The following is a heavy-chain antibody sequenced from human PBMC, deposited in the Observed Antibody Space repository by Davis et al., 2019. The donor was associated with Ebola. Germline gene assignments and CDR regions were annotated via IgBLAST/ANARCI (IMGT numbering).Heavy chain of an antibody. CDR3: ALGVGIPQDAFDI. Sequence: HSQTLSLTCAISGVSVSSNSVAWNWLRQSPSRGLAWLGRTYYRSKQYNDYAISVKSRITIKPDTSKNQVSLQLSAVTPEDTAVYYCALGVGIPQDAFDIWGLGTMVIVS. D-gene: IGHD1-26*01. CDR1: GVSVSSNSVA. J-gene: IGHJ3*02. V-gene: IGHV6-1*01. CDR2: TYYRSKQYN.